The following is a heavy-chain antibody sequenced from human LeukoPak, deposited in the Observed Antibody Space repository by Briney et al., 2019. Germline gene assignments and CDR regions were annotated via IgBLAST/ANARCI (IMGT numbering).Heavy chain of an antibody. CDR2: ISSNGGST. Sequence: GGSLRLSCAASGFTFSSYAMHWVRQAPGKGLEYVSSISSNGGSTYYANSVKGRFTISRGNSKNTLYLQMGSLRAEDMAVYYCARDAPVSSNYYYGMDVWGQGTTVTVSS. CDR3: ARDAPVSSNYYYGMDV. V-gene: IGHV3-64*01. J-gene: IGHJ6*02. D-gene: IGHD2/OR15-2a*01. CDR1: GFTFSSYA.